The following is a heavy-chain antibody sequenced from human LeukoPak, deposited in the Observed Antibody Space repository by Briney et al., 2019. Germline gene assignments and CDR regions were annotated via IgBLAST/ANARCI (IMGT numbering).Heavy chain of an antibody. CDR3: AATEGDTIFQDY. CDR2: IHYSGST. D-gene: IGHD3-9*01. Sequence: SETLSLTCTVSGGSISSYYWSWIRQPPGKGLEWIGYIHYSGSTNYNPSLKSRVTISVDTSKNQFSLKLSSVTAADTAVYYCAATEGDTIFQDYWGQGTLVTVSS. J-gene: IGHJ4*02. V-gene: IGHV4-59*01. CDR1: GGSISSYY.